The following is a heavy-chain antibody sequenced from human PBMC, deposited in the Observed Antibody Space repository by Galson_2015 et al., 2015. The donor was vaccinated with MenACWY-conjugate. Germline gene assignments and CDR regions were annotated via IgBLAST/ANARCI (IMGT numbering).Heavy chain of an antibody. V-gene: IGHV6-1*01. CDR3: ARMHGGYVDY. CDR2: TYFRSKWYY. Sequence: CAISGDSVSSNSAAWHWIRQSPSRGLEWLGRTYFRSKWYYNYALSVKSRIIINPNTSKNQFSLQLNSVTPEDTAVYFCARMHGGYVDYWGQGALVTVSS. J-gene: IGHJ4*02. CDR1: GDSVSSNSAA. D-gene: IGHD2-15*01.